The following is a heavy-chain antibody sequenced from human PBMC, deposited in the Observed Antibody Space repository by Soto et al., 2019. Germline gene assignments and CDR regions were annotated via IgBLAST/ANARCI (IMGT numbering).Heavy chain of an antibody. CDR3: TREGTWKLERRFGNWFDP. CDR1: GFTFGDYA. V-gene: IGHV3-49*03. D-gene: IGHD1-1*01. CDR2: IRSKAYGGTT. J-gene: IGHJ5*02. Sequence: GGSLRLSCTASGFTFGDYAMSWFRQAPGKGLEWVGFIRSKAYGGTTEYAASVKGRFTISRDDSKSIAYLQMNSLKTEDTAVYYCTREGTWKLERRFGNWFDPWGQGTLVTVSS.